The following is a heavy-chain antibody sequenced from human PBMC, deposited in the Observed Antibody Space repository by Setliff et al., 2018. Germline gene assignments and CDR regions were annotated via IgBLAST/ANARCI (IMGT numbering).Heavy chain of an antibody. D-gene: IGHD6-6*01. CDR3: ARVSYSSFLNCFDP. CDR2: INPNSGGT. V-gene: IGHV1-2*02. J-gene: IGHJ5*02. CDR1: GYTFTGYY. Sequence: ASVKVSCKASGYTFTGYYMHWVRQAPGQGLEWMGWINPNSGGTNYAQKFQGRVTITADKSTSTAYMELSSLRSDDTAVYYCARVSYSSFLNCFDPWGQGTLVTVSS.